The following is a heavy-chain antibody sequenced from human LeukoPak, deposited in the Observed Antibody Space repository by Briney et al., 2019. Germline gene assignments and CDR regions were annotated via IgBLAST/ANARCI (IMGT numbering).Heavy chain of an antibody. Sequence: GASVKVSCKTSGYRFKSYVITWVRQAPGQGLEWMGWMNPNSGNTGYAQKFQGRVTMTRNTSISTAYMELSSLRSEDTAVYYCARGRDASGNGMDVWGQGTTVTVSS. CDR3: ARGRDASGNGMDV. J-gene: IGHJ6*02. CDR2: MNPNSGNT. V-gene: IGHV1-8*01. CDR1: GYRFKSYV. D-gene: IGHD1-26*01.